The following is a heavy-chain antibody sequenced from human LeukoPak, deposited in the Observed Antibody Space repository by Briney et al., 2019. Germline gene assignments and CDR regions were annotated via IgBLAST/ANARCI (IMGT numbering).Heavy chain of an antibody. CDR1: GGTFSSYA. CDR3: ARDPAVGGYGY. J-gene: IGHJ4*02. Sequence: GASVKVSCKASGGTFSSYAISWVRQAPGQGLEWMGRIIPILGIANYAQKFQGRVTITADKSTSTAYMELSSLRSEDTAVYYCARDPAVGGYGYWGQGTLVTVSS. CDR2: IIPILGIA. V-gene: IGHV1-69*04. D-gene: IGHD5-12*01.